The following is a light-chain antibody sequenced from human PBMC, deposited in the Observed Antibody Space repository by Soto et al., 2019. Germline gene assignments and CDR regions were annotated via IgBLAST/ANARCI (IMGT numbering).Light chain of an antibody. V-gene: IGKV3-15*01. J-gene: IGKJ2*01. CDR1: QSVSSN. CDR2: GAS. Sequence: EIVMTQSPATLSVSPGERATLSCRASQSVSSNLPWYQQKPGQAPRLFIYGASTRATGIPARFSGSGSGTEFTLTISSLQSEDFAVYYCQQYNNWPPVYTFGQGTKLEIK. CDR3: QQYNNWPPVYT.